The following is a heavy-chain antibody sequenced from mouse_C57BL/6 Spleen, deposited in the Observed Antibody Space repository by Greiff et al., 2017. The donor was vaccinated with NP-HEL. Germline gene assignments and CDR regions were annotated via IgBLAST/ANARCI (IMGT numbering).Heavy chain of an antibody. CDR3: AALGPFAY. J-gene: IGHJ3*01. D-gene: IGHD4-1*01. CDR1: GFTFSDYG. CDR2: ISSGSSTI. Sequence: EVKLMESGGGLVKPGGSLKLSCAASGFTFSDYGMHWVRQAPEKGLEWVAYISSGSSTIYYADTVKGRFTISRDNAKNTLFLQMTSLRSEDTAMYYCAALGPFAYWGQGTLVTVSA. V-gene: IGHV5-17*01.